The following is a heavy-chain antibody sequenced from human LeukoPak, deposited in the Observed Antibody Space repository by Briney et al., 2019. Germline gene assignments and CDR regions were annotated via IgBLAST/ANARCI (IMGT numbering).Heavy chain of an antibody. V-gene: IGHV3-23*01. CDR1: GFSFSSYA. J-gene: IGHJ5*02. CDR3: AKNRYYGSGSYGWFDP. D-gene: IGHD3-10*01. Sequence: GGSLRLSCAASGFSFSSYAMSWVRQAPGKGLEWVSVISGNGASTYYADSVKGRFTISRDNSKNPLFLQMNSLRAEDTAIYYCAKNRYYGSGSYGWFDPWGQGSLVTVSS. CDR2: ISGNGAST.